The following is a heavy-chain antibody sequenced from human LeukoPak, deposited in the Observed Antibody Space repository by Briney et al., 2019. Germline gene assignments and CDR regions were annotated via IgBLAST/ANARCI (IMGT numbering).Heavy chain of an antibody. Sequence: GGSMRLSCAASGFSFSSYTMNWVRLAPGRGLEWVSSIIGTSEMHYADSVKGRFTVSGDNDKNSLFLQLYSLSVEDTAVYYCTRAIIVALGTGPFDIWGQGTVVTVSS. CDR1: GFSFSSYT. J-gene: IGHJ3*02. CDR2: IIGTSEM. CDR3: TRAIIVALGTGPFDI. V-gene: IGHV3-21*06. D-gene: IGHD6-13*01.